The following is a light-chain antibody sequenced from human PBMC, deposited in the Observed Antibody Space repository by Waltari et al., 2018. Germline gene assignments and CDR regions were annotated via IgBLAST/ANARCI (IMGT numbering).Light chain of an antibody. CDR2: AAS. Sequence: EIVLTQSPGPLSLSPGERATLSCRASQSVSSSYLAWYQQSHGQAPRLLIYAASSRATGIPDRFSGSGSGTEFTLTISRLEPEDFAVYYCQQYGSSPFTFGGGTKVEI. CDR1: QSVSSSY. V-gene: IGKV3-20*01. CDR3: QQYGSSPFT. J-gene: IGKJ4*01.